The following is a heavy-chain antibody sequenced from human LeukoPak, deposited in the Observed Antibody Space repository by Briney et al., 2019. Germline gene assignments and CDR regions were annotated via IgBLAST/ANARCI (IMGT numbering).Heavy chain of an antibody. CDR2: IRYDGSNK. Sequence: GGSLRLSCAASGFTFSSYGMHWVRQAPGKGLEWVAFIRYDGSNKYYADSVKGRFTISRDNSKNTLYLQMNSLRAEDTAVYYCAKDYYDSSGYSNYYYYYMDVWGKGTTVTISS. CDR1: GFTFSSYG. V-gene: IGHV3-30*02. D-gene: IGHD3-22*01. CDR3: AKDYYDSSGYSNYYYYYMDV. J-gene: IGHJ6*03.